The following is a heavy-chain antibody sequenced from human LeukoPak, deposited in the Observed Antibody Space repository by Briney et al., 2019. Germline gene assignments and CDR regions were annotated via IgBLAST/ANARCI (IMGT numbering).Heavy chain of an antibody. CDR2: INPNSGGT. J-gene: IGHJ6*02. CDR1: GYTFTGYY. D-gene: IGHD3-9*01. CDR3: AREGITYYDILTGYYDYYYGMDV. Sequence: ASVKVSCKASGYTFTGYYMHWVRQAPGQGLEWMGWINPNSGGTNYAQKFQGRVTMTRDTSISTAYMELSRLRSDDTAVYYCAREGITYYDILTGYYDYYYGMDVWGQGTTVTVSS. V-gene: IGHV1-2*02.